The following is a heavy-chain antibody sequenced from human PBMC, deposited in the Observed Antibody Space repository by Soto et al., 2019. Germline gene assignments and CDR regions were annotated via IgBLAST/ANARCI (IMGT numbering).Heavy chain of an antibody. CDR1: GFTFTSYA. Sequence: EVQLLESGGGLVQPGGSLRLSCAASGFTFTSYAMSWVRQAPGKGLVWVSAISGTGGSTYHADSVKGRFTISRDDSKNSLYREMNSLRAEDTAVYYCAQDQSCGEYLDSCGQGTLVTVSS. CDR3: AQDQSCGEYLDS. J-gene: IGHJ4*02. CDR2: ISGTGGST. D-gene: IGHD3-10*01. V-gene: IGHV3-23*01.